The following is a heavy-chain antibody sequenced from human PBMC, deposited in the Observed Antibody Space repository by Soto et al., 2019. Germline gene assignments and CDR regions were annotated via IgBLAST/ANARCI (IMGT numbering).Heavy chain of an antibody. CDR1: GFTFSSSW. CDR2: VSGDGSST. J-gene: IGHJ4*02. V-gene: IGHV3-74*01. D-gene: IGHD6-13*01. CDR3: ARTPLDSSRWYAPSSDY. Sequence: GGSLRLSCAASGFTFSSSWMHWVRQAPGKGLVWVSRVSGDGSSTNYADSVKGRFTISRHNSKNTLYLQMNSLRAEDTAVYYCARTPLDSSRWYAPSSDYWGKAPLGTVSS.